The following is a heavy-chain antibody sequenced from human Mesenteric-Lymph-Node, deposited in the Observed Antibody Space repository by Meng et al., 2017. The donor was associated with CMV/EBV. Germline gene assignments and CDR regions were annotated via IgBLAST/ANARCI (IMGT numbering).Heavy chain of an antibody. V-gene: IGHV4-34*01. CDR2: INHSGIT. CDR1: GGSFSGYY. D-gene: IGHD1-20*01. J-gene: IGHJ4*02. CDR3: ARVGNWKRFDY. Sequence: SQTLSLTCAVYGGSFSGYYWSWIRQPPGKGLEWIGEINHSGITNYNPSLKSRVTISVDTSKNQFSLNLTSVTAADTAVYYCARVGNWKRFDYWGQGRLVTVSS.